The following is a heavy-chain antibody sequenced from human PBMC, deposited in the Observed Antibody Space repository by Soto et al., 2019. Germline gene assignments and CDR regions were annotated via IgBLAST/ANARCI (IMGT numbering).Heavy chain of an antibody. CDR3: ARSAGITGTRSWFDP. CDR2: INPSVGST. D-gene: IGHD1-7*01. CDR1: GYTFTSYG. J-gene: IGHJ5*02. V-gene: IGHV1-46*01. Sequence: ASVKVSCKASGYTFTSYGISWVRQAPGQGLEWMGIINPSVGSTIYTQKFRDRVTVTTDTSTSTVYVELSSLRSEDTAMYYCARSAGITGTRSWFDPWGQGTLVTVSS.